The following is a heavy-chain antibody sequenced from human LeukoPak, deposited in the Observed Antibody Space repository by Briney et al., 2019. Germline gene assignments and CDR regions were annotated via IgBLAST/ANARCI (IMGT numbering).Heavy chain of an antibody. CDR3: ARDATARDYSNFDY. Sequence: ASVKVSCNASGYTFTAYYMHWVRQAPGQGLEWLGLINPNSGGTNFAQKFQGRVTMTRDTSISTAFMELSRLRSDDTAVYYCARDATARDYSNFDYWGRGTLVTVSS. J-gene: IGHJ4*02. V-gene: IGHV1-2*02. D-gene: IGHD4-11*01. CDR2: INPNSGGT. CDR1: GYTFTAYY.